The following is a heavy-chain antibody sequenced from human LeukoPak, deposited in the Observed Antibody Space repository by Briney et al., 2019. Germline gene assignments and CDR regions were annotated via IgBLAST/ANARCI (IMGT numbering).Heavy chain of an antibody. J-gene: IGHJ6*02. V-gene: IGHV3-21*01. CDR2: ISSSSSYI. Sequence: GGSLRLSCAASGFTFSSYSMNWVRQAPGKGLEWVSSISSSSSYIYYADSVKGRFTISRDNAKNSLYLQMNSLRAEDTAVYYCARVKIAASSGWPYGMDVWGQGTTVTVSS. D-gene: IGHD6-19*01. CDR3: ARVKIAASSGWPYGMDV. CDR1: GFTFSSYS.